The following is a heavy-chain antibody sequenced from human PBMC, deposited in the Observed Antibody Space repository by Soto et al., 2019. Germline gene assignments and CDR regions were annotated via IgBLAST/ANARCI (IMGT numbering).Heavy chain of an antibody. CDR2: IYHSGST. Sequence: QVQLQESGPGLVKPSGTLSLTCAVSGGSISSSNWWSWVRQPPGKGLEWIGEIYHSGSTNYNPSLKGRVNISLDKSKNQCSLKLSSVTAADTAVYYCARGPIAAAGQTYGMDVWGQGTTVTVSS. CDR3: ARGPIAAAGQTYGMDV. D-gene: IGHD6-13*01. V-gene: IGHV4-4*02. J-gene: IGHJ6*02. CDR1: GGSISSSNW.